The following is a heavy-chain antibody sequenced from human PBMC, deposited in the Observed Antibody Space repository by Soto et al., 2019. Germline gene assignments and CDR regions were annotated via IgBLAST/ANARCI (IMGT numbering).Heavy chain of an antibody. J-gene: IGHJ5*02. CDR2: IYYSGGT. D-gene: IGHD2-15*01. CDR1: GGSISSSSYY. V-gene: IGHV4-39*01. Sequence: SETLSLTCTVSGGSISSSSYYWGWIRQPPGKGLEWIGSIYYSGGTYYNPSLKSRVTISVDTSKNQFSLKLSSVTAADTAVYYCAVVVATIRWFDPWGQGTLVTVSS. CDR3: AVVVATIRWFDP.